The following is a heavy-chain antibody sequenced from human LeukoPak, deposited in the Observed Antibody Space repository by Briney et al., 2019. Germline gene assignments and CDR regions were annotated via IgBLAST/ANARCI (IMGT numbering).Heavy chain of an antibody. CDR1: GGSISSHY. J-gene: IGHJ4*02. D-gene: IGHD4-17*01. V-gene: IGHV4-4*07. Sequence: SETLSLTCTVSGGSISSHYWSWIRQPAGKGLEWIGRIYTSGSTNYNPSLKSRVTMSVDTSKNQFSLKLSSVTAADTAVYYCARDWRDYGDFLGLDYWGQGTLVTVSS. CDR2: IYTSGST. CDR3: ARDWRDYGDFLGLDY.